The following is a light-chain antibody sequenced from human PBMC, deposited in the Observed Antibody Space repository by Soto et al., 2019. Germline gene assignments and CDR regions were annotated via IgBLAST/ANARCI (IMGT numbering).Light chain of an antibody. CDR1: QSISTY. J-gene: IGKJ1*01. Sequence: DSQMSEYRSALAASVGERVTITCRASQSISTYLNWYQQKPGQAPRLLIYDAASLQSGVPSRFSGSGSGTEFTLTISSLQPEDFATYYCLQHNSYPWTFGQGTKVDI. V-gene: IGKV1-17*01. CDR2: DAA. CDR3: LQHNSYPWT.